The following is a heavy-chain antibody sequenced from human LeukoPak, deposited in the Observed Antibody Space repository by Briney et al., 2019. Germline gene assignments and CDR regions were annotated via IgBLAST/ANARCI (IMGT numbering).Heavy chain of an antibody. CDR2: IHYSGST. D-gene: IGHD4-17*01. V-gene: IGHV4-31*03. J-gene: IGHJ5*02. CDR3: ATCRDEFGDYGFTS. Sequence: SETLSLTCTVSGGSISSGGYYWSWIRQHPGKGLEWIGYIHYSGSTYYNPSLKSRVTISVDTSKNLFSLKLTSVTAADTAVYYCATCRDEFGDYGFTSWGQGTLVTVSS. CDR1: GGSISSGGYY.